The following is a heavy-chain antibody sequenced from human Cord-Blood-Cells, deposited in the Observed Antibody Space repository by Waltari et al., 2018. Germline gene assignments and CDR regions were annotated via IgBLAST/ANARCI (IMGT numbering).Heavy chain of an antibody. J-gene: IGHJ4*02. CDR2: INAGNGNT. D-gene: IGHD5-12*01. CDR1: GYTFTSLA. Sequence: QVQLVQSGAEVKTPGAAVKVSCKASGYTFTSLAMHWVRQAPGQRLEWMGWINAGNGNTKYSQKFQGRVTITRDTSASTAYMELSSLRSEDTAVYYCARSNVATIPDYWGQGTLVTVSS. V-gene: IGHV1-3*01. CDR3: ARSNVATIPDY.